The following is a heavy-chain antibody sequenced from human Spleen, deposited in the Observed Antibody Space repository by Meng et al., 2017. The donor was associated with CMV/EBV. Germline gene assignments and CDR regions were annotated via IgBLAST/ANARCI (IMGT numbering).Heavy chain of an antibody. Sequence: SGPTLVKPTPTLTLTCTFSGFSLSTSGVGVGWIRQPPGKALEWLALIYWYDDKRYSPSLKSRLTITKDTPKNQVVLTMTNIDPVDTATYYFAHRPYYYDSSGYTSFDYWGQGTLVTVSS. D-gene: IGHD3-22*01. CDR1: GFSLSTSGVG. CDR3: AHRPYYYDSSGYTSFDY. J-gene: IGHJ4*02. CDR2: IYWYDDK. V-gene: IGHV2-5*01.